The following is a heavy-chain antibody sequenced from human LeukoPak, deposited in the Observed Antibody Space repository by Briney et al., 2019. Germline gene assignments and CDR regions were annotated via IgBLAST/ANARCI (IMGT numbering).Heavy chain of an antibody. V-gene: IGHV4-4*07. CDR2: IYTSGST. CDR1: GGSISSYY. J-gene: IGHJ6*02. Sequence: PSETLSLTCTVSGGSISSYYWSWIRQPAGKGLEWIGRIYTSGSTNYNPSLKSRVTMSVDTSKNQFSLKLSSVTAADTAVYYCASMYYYDSSGYHHGMDVWGQGTTVTASS. D-gene: IGHD3-22*01. CDR3: ASMYYYDSSGYHHGMDV.